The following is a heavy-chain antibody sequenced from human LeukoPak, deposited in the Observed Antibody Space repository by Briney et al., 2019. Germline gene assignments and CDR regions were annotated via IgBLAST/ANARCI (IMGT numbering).Heavy chain of an antibody. D-gene: IGHD6-6*01. V-gene: IGHV3-43*02. CDR2: ISGDGATT. J-gene: IGHJ2*01. CDR1: GFTFDDYA. Sequence: PGGSLRLSCAASGFTFDDYAMHWVRQAPGKGLDWVSLISGDGATTYYADSVKGRFTISRDNSKNSLYLQMSSLRTEDTAFYYCAKDISSPRDVSYWYFDPWGRGTLVTVSS. CDR3: AKDISSPRDVSYWYFDP.